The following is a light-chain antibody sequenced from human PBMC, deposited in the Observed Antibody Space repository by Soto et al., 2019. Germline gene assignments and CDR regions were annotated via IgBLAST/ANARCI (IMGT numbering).Light chain of an antibody. Sequence: DIQMTQSPSSLSASVGDRVTFTCRAGQGIRNDLGLYQQKPGKAPKRLIYAESSRQSGVTSRFSGTGTEFALEFTLTISSLQPEDFAPYYGLQYNSYPRTFGQGTKLEIK. CDR2: AES. CDR3: LQYNSYPRT. V-gene: IGKV1-17*01. J-gene: IGKJ2*01. CDR1: QGIRND.